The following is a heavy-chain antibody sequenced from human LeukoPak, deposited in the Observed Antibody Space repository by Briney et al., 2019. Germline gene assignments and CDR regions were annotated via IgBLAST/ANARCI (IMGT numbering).Heavy chain of an antibody. Sequence: SETLSLTCTVSGGSIGSFYWSWIRQPPGKGLEWIGYVFNSGTTNYNPSLKSRVTILVDTSKSQFSLKLTSVTAADTAVYYCARVLHQGYFDYWGQGTLVTVSS. J-gene: IGHJ4*02. CDR3: ARVLHQGYFDY. CDR2: VFNSGTT. D-gene: IGHD2-2*02. CDR1: GGSIGSFY. V-gene: IGHV4-59*08.